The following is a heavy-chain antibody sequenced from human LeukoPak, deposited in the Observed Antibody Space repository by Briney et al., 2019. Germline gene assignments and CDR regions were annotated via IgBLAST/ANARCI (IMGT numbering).Heavy chain of an antibody. CDR3: ARHRIRDGYNSPAIDY. CDR1: GGSFSGYY. J-gene: IGHJ4*02. CDR2: INHSGST. V-gene: IGHV4-34*01. D-gene: IGHD5-24*01. Sequence: SETLSLTCAVYGGSFSGYYWSWIRQPPGKGLEWIGEINHSGSTNYNPSLKSRVTISVDTSKNQFSLKLSSVTAADTAVYYCARHRIRDGYNSPAIDYWGQGTLVTVSS.